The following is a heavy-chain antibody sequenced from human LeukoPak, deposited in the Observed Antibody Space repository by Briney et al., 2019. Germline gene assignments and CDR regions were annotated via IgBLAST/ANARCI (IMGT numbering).Heavy chain of an antibody. CDR1: GFPFSSYA. CDR3: VHGYSFGPYGMDV. Sequence: GGSLRLSCSASGFPFSSYAMHWVRQAPGKGLEYVSAISDSGGSTYYADSVKGRFTISRDNSKNTLYLQMSSLRAEDTAVYFCVHGYSFGPYGMDVWGQGTTVTVSS. V-gene: IGHV3-64D*09. CDR2: ISDSGGST. D-gene: IGHD2-15*01. J-gene: IGHJ6*02.